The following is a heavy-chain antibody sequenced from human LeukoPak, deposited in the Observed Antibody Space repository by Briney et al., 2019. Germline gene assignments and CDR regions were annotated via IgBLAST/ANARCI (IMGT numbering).Heavy chain of an antibody. CDR3: ARDLTAMDGYLGYYFDY. CDR1: GFTFSIYA. D-gene: IGHD5-18*01. CDR2: IWYDGSNK. V-gene: IGHV3-33*08. J-gene: IGHJ4*02. Sequence: GGSLRLSCAASGFTFSIYAMSWVRQAPGKGLEWVAVIWYDGSNKYYADSVKGRFTISRDNSKNTLYLQMNSLRAEDTAVYYCARDLTAMDGYLGYYFDYWGQGTLVTVSS.